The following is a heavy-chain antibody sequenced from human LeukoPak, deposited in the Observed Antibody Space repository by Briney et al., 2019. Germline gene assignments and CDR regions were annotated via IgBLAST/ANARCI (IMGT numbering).Heavy chain of an antibody. CDR1: GGSISSGGYY. Sequence: SQTLSLTCTVSGGSISSGGYYWSWIRQPPGKGLEWIGYIYHSGSTYYNPSLKSRVTISVDTSKNQFSLKLSSVTAADTAVYYCARTNSDYYYYMDVWGKGTTVTVSS. V-gene: IGHV4-30-2*01. CDR2: IYHSGST. J-gene: IGHJ6*03. D-gene: IGHD5-24*01. CDR3: ARTNSDYYYYMDV.